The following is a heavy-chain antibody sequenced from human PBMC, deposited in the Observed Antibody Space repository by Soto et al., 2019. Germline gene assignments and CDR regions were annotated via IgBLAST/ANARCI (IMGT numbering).Heavy chain of an antibody. V-gene: IGHV1-18*01. CDR1: GYTFTSYG. J-gene: IGHJ4*02. CDR3: ARWNYDILTGYPLGYFDY. Sequence: GASVKVSCKASGYTFTSYGISWVRQAPGQGLEWMGWISAYNGNTNYAQKLQGRVTMTTDTSTSTAYMELRSLRSDDTAVYYCARWNYDILTGYPLGYFDYWGQGTLVTVSS. D-gene: IGHD3-9*01. CDR2: ISAYNGNT.